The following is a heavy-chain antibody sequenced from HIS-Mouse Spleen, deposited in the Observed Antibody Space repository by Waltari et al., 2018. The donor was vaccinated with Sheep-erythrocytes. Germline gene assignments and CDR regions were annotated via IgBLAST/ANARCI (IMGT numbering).Heavy chain of an antibody. J-gene: IGHJ4*02. D-gene: IGHD3-10*01. Sequence: QLQLQESGPGLVKPSETLSLTCTVSGGSISSSSYYWGWIRQPPGKGLEGIGSIYSSGSNYYTPSLRSLVTISVDTSNNQFSLKLSSVTAADTAVYYCAREREGFGSGSYLSLDYWGQGTLVTVSS. V-gene: IGHV4-39*07. CDR3: AREREGFGSGSYLSLDY. CDR2: IYSSGSN. CDR1: GGSISSSSYY.